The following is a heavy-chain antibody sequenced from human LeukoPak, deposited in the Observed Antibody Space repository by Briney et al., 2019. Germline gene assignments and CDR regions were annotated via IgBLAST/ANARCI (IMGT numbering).Heavy chain of an antibody. CDR1: GYTFTGYY. Sequence: ASVKVSCKASGYTFTGYYMHWVRQAPGQGLEWMGWINPNSGGTNYAQKFQGRVTITADKSTSTAYMELSSLRSEDTAVYYCARARQSYYDSSGYATSYYYYYYGMDVWGQGTTVTVSS. D-gene: IGHD3-22*01. J-gene: IGHJ6*02. CDR3: ARARQSYYDSSGYATSYYYYYYGMDV. V-gene: IGHV1-2*02. CDR2: INPNSGGT.